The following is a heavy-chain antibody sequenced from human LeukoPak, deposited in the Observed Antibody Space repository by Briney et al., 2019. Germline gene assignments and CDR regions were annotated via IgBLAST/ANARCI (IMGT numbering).Heavy chain of an antibody. CDR3: ARSAADNYGGTDY. V-gene: IGHV3-66*01. D-gene: IGHD4-23*01. J-gene: IGHJ4*02. Sequence: GGSLRLSCAASGFTFSNYAMSWVRQAPGKGLEWVSVIYSGGSTYYADSVKGRFTISRDNSKNTLYLQMNSLRAEDTAVYYCARSAADNYGGTDYWGQGTLVTVSS. CDR2: IYSGGST. CDR1: GFTFSNYA.